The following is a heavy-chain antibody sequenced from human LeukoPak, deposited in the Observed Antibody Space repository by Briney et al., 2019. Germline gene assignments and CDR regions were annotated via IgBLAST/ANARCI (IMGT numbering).Heavy chain of an antibody. D-gene: IGHD3-22*01. CDR1: GGSISSGGYY. Sequence: SQTLSLTCTVSGGSISSGGYYWSWIRQHPGKGLEWIGYIYYSGSTYYNPSLKSRATISVDTSKNQFSLKLSSVTAADTAVYYCARNYYDSSATVDYWGQGTLVTVSS. CDR2: IYYSGST. V-gene: IGHV4-31*02. CDR3: ARNYYDSSATVDY. J-gene: IGHJ4*02.